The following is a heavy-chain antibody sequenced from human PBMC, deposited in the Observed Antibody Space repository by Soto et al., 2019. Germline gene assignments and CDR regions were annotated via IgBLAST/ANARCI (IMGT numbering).Heavy chain of an antibody. Sequence: GGSVRLSCAGSGFPFSVQWMSWVRQAPGKGLEWVATINQDVSERYYVDYVKGRFSISRDNAKNSLYLQMNSLRAEDTAVYYCTTEEWYYFPSWGQGTLVTVSS. CDR2: INQDVSER. D-gene: IGHD3-3*01. CDR1: GFPFSVQW. V-gene: IGHV3-7*03. J-gene: IGHJ4*02. CDR3: TTEEWYYFPS.